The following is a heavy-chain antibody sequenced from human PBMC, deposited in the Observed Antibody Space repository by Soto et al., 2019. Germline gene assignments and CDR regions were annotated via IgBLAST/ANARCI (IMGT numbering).Heavy chain of an antibody. CDR3: ACGYSGYVPFDY. CDR1: RDSLSCYY. Sequence: SETLSLNCPVSRDSLSCYYWSWIRQPPGRGLEWIGYIYDSGSTNYNPSLKSRVTISVDTSKNQFSLKLSSVTAADTAVYYCACGYSGYVPFDYWGQGTLVTVSS. J-gene: IGHJ4*02. D-gene: IGHD5-12*01. CDR2: IYDSGST. V-gene: IGHV4-59*08.